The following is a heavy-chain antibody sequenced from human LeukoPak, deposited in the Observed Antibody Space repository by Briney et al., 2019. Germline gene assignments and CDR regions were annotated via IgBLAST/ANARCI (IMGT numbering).Heavy chain of an antibody. CDR3: ATYFAGAETFDI. V-gene: IGHV5-51*01. CDR1: GNSITTYW. CDR2: IFPGDSDT. Sequence: GESLKISCKASGNSITTYWIGWVRQKPGKGLEWMGLIFPGDSDTKYSPSFQGHVTISADKSISTAYLQWSSLKASGTAMYYCATYFAGAETFDIWGQGTMVTVSS. D-gene: IGHD3-16*01. J-gene: IGHJ3*02.